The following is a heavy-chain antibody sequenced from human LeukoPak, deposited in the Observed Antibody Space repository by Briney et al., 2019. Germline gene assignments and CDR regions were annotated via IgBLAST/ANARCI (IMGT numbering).Heavy chain of an antibody. CDR1: GYTFTSYV. V-gene: IGHV1-8*02. Sequence: ASVKVSCKASGYTFTSYVINWVRQATGQGLEWMDWMNPNSGNTGYAQKFQGRVTMTRNTSISTAYMELSSLRSEDTAVYYCARGQGGVVPAASGWFDPWGQGTLVTVSS. CDR2: MNPNSGNT. J-gene: IGHJ5*02. CDR3: ARGQGGVVPAASGWFDP. D-gene: IGHD2-2*01.